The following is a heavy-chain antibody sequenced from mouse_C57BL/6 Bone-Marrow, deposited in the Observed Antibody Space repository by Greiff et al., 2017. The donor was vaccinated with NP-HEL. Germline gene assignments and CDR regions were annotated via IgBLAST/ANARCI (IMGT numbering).Heavy chain of an antibody. Sequence: EVQVVESGGGLVKPGGSLKLSCAASGFTFSSYAMSWVRQTPEKRLEWVATISDGGSYTYYPDNVKGRFTISRDNAKNNLYLQMSHLKSADTAMYYCERVGYYYDSSDALYYDAMDYWGQGTSVTVSS. CDR2: ISDGGSYT. V-gene: IGHV5-4*01. CDR3: ERVGYYYDSSDALYYDAMDY. J-gene: IGHJ4*01. D-gene: IGHD1-1*01. CDR1: GFTFSSYA.